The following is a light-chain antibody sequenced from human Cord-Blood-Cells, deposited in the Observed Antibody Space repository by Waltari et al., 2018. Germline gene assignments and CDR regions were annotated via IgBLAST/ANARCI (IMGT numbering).Light chain of an antibody. CDR3: QQYNNWPPVT. Sequence: EIVMTQSPATLSVSPGDRATLSCRASQSVSSNLAWYQQKHGQAPRLLIYGASTRATGIPARFSGSGSGTEFTLTISSLQSEDFAVYYCQQYNNWPPVTFGGGTKVEIK. V-gene: IGKV3-15*01. J-gene: IGKJ4*01. CDR2: GAS. CDR1: QSVSSN.